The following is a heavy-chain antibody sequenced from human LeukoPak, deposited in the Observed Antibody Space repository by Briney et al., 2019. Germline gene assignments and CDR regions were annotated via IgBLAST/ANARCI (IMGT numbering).Heavy chain of an antibody. V-gene: IGHV3-23*01. D-gene: IGHD3-10*01. CDR3: AKEMVRGDLDY. Sequence: PGGSLRLSCAASGFTFSTYTMSWVRQAPGKGLEWVSGISGSGGSTYYADSVKGRFTISRDNSKNTLFVQMNSLRAEDTAVYYCAKEMVRGDLDYWGQGTLVSVSS. J-gene: IGHJ4*02. CDR1: GFTFSTYT. CDR2: ISGSGGST.